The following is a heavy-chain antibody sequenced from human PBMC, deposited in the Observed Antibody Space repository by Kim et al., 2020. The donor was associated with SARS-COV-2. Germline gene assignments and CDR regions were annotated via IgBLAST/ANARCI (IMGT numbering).Heavy chain of an antibody. CDR2: AHHSGTI. V-gene: IGHV4-39*07. J-gene: IGHJ4*02. CDR3: VRDPGNDSSAYLDY. Sequence: SETLSLTCSVSGGSVRDDDYAWGWVRQVPGKGLEWIGVAHHSGTISFSSYLKARLTIPLDTSKNQFSLKLRSVTAADTAIYFCVRDPGNDSSAYLDYWGRGILVTVSS. D-gene: IGHD4-4*01. CDR1: GGSVRDDDYA.